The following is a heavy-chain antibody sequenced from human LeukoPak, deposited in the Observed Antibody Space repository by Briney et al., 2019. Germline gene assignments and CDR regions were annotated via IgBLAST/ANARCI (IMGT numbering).Heavy chain of an antibody. CDR2: ISSSGGTT. V-gene: IGHV3-11*01. Sequence: PGGSLRLSCAASGFTFSDYYMSWIRQAPGKGLEWVSYISSSGGTTYYADSVKGRFTISRDNAKNSLYLQMNSLRAEDTAVYYCARDRVGSNGYTDYWGQGTLVTVSS. CDR3: ARDRVGSNGYTDY. J-gene: IGHJ4*02. CDR1: GFTFSDYY. D-gene: IGHD2-2*02.